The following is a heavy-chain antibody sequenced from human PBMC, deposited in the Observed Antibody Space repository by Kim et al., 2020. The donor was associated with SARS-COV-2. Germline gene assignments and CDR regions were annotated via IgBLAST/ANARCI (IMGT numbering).Heavy chain of an antibody. CDR3: AREEGYSSSWPLDY. V-gene: IGHV3-48*02. J-gene: IGHJ4*02. D-gene: IGHD6-13*01. Sequence: ADSVKRRFTISRDNAKNSLYLQMNSLRDEDTAVYYCAREEGYSSSWPLDYWGQGTLVTVSS.